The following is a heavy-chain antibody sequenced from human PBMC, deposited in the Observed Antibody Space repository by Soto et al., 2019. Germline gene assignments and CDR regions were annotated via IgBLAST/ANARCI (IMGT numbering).Heavy chain of an antibody. V-gene: IGHV1-8*01. D-gene: IGHD3-10*01. J-gene: IGHJ4*02. Sequence: QVQLVQSGAEVKKPGASVKVSCQASGYTFTSYDINWVRQATGQGLEWMGWMNPNNTNTGYAQKFQGRLTMTRNTARGTAYMELSSLTSEDTAVYYCARGVSPEVRGCYEYGGQGTLVTVSA. CDR3: ARGVSPEVRGCYEY. CDR2: MNPNNTNT. CDR1: GYTFTSYD.